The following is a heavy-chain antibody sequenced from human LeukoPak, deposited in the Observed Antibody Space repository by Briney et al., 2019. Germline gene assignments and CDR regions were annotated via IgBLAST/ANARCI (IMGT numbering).Heavy chain of an antibody. CDR1: GYIFTDYA. CDR3: AREGTSGSGRSNDAFDI. CDR2: MNGGNGNT. D-gene: IGHD6-19*01. V-gene: IGHV1-3*01. Sequence: ASVKVSCKASGYIFTDYAIHWLRQAPGQRPEWMGWMNGGNGNTKYSQKFQGRITLIRDTSAATAYMELSSLRHDDLAVYYCAREGTSGSGRSNDAFDIWGQGTMVTVSS. J-gene: IGHJ3*02.